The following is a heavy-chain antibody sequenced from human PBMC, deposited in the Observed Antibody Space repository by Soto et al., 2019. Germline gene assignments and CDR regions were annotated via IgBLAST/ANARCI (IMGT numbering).Heavy chain of an antibody. CDR1: GFTFNIYE. J-gene: IGHJ3*02. CDR3: ARGSIVGASDAFDI. CDR2: ITTSGNTI. Sequence: GGSLRLSCAASGFTFNIYEMNWVRQAPGKGLEWVSYITTSGNTIYYADSVKGRFTISRDNAKNSLYLQMNSLRAEDTAVYYCARGSIVGASDAFDIWGQGTMVTVSS. V-gene: IGHV3-48*03. D-gene: IGHD1-26*01.